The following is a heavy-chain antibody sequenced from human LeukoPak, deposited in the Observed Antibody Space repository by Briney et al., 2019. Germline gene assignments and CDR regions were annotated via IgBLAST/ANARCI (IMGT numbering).Heavy chain of an antibody. Sequence: PGGSLRLSCAVSGFTFSSCGMHWVRQAPGKGLEWVAVISYDGSNKYYADSVKGRFTISRDNSKNTLYLQMNSPRAEDTAVYYCAKDSGSYHLDYWGRGTLVTVSS. D-gene: IGHD1-26*01. CDR1: GFTFSSCG. CDR3: AKDSGSYHLDY. V-gene: IGHV3-30*18. J-gene: IGHJ4*02. CDR2: ISYDGSNK.